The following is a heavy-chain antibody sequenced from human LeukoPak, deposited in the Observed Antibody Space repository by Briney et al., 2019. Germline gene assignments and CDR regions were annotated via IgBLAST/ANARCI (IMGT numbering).Heavy chain of an antibody. CDR1: GYTFTGYY. Sequence: GASVKVSCKASGYTFTGYYMHWVRQAPGQGLEWMGRINPNSGGTNYAQKFQGRVTMTRDTSISTAYMELSRLRSDDTAAYYCARDSLGGYGMVRGVILYYYYYMDVWGKGTTVTVSS. CDR3: ARDSLGGYGMVRGVILYYYYYMDV. V-gene: IGHV1-2*06. D-gene: IGHD3-10*01. CDR2: INPNSGGT. J-gene: IGHJ6*03.